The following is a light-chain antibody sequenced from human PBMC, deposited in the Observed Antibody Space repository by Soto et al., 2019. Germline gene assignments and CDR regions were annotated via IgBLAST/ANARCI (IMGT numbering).Light chain of an antibody. V-gene: IGKV3-11*01. Sequence: EIVLTQSPATLSLSPGERATLSCRASQSVSSYLAWYQQKPGQAPRLLIYYASNRATGIPARFSGSGSGTDFTLTISSLEPEDFAVYFCQQRSNWPLITFGQGTRLEIK. CDR2: YAS. CDR3: QQRSNWPLIT. CDR1: QSVSSY. J-gene: IGKJ5*01.